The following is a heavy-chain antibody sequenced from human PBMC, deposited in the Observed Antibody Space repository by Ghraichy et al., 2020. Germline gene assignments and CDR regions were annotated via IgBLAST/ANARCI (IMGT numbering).Heavy chain of an antibody. J-gene: IGHJ3*02. Sequence: GGSLRLSCAASGFTFSSYWMSWVRQAPGKGLEWVANIKQDGSEKYYVDSVKGRLTISRDNAKNSLYLQMNSLRAEDTAVYYCARSRDCSSTSCYAEDAFDIWGQGTMVTVSS. CDR1: GFTFSSYW. CDR2: IKQDGSEK. V-gene: IGHV3-7*03. CDR3: ARSRDCSSTSCYAEDAFDI. D-gene: IGHD2-2*01.